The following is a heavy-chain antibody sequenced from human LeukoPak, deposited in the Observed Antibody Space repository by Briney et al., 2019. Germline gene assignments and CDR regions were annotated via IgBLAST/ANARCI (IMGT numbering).Heavy chain of an antibody. V-gene: IGHV3-48*03. Sequence: GGSLRLSCAASGFTFSSYEMNWVRQAPGKGLEWVSYISSSGSTIYYADSVKGRFTISRDNAKNSLYLQMNSLRAEDTAVHYCARDDYGDSHEDIWGQGTMVTVSS. CDR3: ARDDYGDSHEDI. D-gene: IGHD4-17*01. CDR1: GFTFSSYE. J-gene: IGHJ3*02. CDR2: ISSSGSTI.